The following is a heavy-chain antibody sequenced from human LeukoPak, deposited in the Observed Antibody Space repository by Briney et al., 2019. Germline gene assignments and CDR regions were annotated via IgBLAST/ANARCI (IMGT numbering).Heavy chain of an antibody. Sequence: NPSETLSLTCAVYGGSFSGYYWSWIRQPPGKGLEWIGEINHSGSTNYNPSLKSRVTISVDTSKNQFSLKLSSVTVADTAVYYCARGRLVNYYGSGSYYLDYWGQGTLVTVSS. V-gene: IGHV4-34*01. CDR1: GGSFSGYY. D-gene: IGHD3-10*01. CDR3: ARGRLVNYYGSGSYYLDY. CDR2: INHSGST. J-gene: IGHJ4*02.